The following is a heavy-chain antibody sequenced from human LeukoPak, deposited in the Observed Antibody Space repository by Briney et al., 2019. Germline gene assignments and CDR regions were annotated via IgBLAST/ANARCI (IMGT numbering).Heavy chain of an antibody. J-gene: IGHJ3*01. D-gene: IGHD2-21*02. CDR3: AKDARLCGGDCFSTIDF. V-gene: IGHV3-23*01. CDR1: GFTFSSSA. CDR2: ITDEIGGRT. Sequence: GGSLRLSCAASGFTFSSSAMSWVRQAPGQGLEWVSSITDEIGGRTPYADSVKGRFSISRDNSKNTLYLQMNNLRAEDTAMYYCAKDARLCGGDCFSTIDFWGQGTMVIVSS.